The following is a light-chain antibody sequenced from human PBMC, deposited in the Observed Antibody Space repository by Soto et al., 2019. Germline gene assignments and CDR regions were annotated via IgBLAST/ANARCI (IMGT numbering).Light chain of an antibody. CDR2: SDN. CDR3: ASWDDSLNGVV. V-gene: IGLV1-44*01. J-gene: IGLJ2*01. CDR1: FSNVGINT. Sequence: QPVLTQPPSASGTPGQRVTLSCSGSFSNVGINTVNWYQQLPGTAPKLLIYSDNQRPSGVPDRFSGSKSGTSASLAISGLQSEDAADDYCASWDDSLNGVVVGGGTKLTVL.